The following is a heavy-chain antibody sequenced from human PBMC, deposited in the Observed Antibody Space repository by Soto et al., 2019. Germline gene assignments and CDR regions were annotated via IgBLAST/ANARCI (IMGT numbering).Heavy chain of an antibody. CDR3: ARDANYGSGSPGYKKNAFDI. CDR1: GYTFTSYD. D-gene: IGHD3-10*01. CDR2: MNPNSGNT. V-gene: IGHV1-8*01. J-gene: IGHJ3*02. Sequence: ASVKVSCKASGYTFTSYDINWVRQATGQGLEWMGWMNPNSGNTGYAQKFQGRVTMTRNTSISTAYMELSSLRSEDTAVYYCARDANYGSGSPGYKKNAFDIWGQGTMVTVSS.